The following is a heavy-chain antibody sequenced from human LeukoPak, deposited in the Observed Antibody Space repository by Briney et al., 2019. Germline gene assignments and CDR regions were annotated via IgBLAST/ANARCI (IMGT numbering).Heavy chain of an antibody. J-gene: IGHJ4*02. CDR1: GGSISSYY. CDR2: IYTSGST. V-gene: IGHV4-4*07. CDR3: VSGRWSGYYFDT. D-gene: IGHD3-3*01. Sequence: PSETLSLTCTVSGGSISSYYWSWIRQPAGKGLEWIGRIYTSGSTNYNPSLKSRVTMSVDTSKKQFSLRLISVTAADTAVYYCVSGRWSGYYFDTWGQGTRVTVSS.